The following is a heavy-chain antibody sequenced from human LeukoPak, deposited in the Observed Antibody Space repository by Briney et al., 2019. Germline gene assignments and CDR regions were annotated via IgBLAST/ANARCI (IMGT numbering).Heavy chain of an antibody. J-gene: IGHJ6*02. D-gene: IGHD6-13*01. CDR3: ASEQLVTIPHYYYYYGMDV. CDR1: VGTFSSYA. CDR2: IIPIFGTA. Sequence: SVKVSCKASVGTFSSYAISWVRQAPGQGLEWMGGIIPIFGTANYAQKFQGRVTITADESTSTAYMELSSLRSEDTAVYYCASEQLVTIPHYYYYYGMDVWGQGTTVTVSS. V-gene: IGHV1-69*13.